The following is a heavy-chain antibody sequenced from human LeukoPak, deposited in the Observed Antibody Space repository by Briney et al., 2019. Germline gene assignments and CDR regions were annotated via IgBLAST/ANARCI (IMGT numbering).Heavy chain of an antibody. CDR1: GTIFSGYW. J-gene: IGHJ3*02. Sequence: RALRLSCAASGTIFSGYWMHWVRQAPGKGLVWVSCISSDGSTTRYADSVTGRFTISRDNAKNTVYVQMNSLRDEDTAVYYCARDTRNAFDIWGQGTMVTVSS. CDR3: ARDTRNAFDI. V-gene: IGHV3-74*01. CDR2: ISSDGSTT.